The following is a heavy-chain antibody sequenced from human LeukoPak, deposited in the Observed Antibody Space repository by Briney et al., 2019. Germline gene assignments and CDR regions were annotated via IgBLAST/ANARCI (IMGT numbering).Heavy chain of an antibody. CDR3: AREQADSSGYGAFDI. CDR2: ISGSSSTI. D-gene: IGHD3-22*01. CDR1: GFTFSSYS. J-gene: IGHJ3*02. V-gene: IGHV3-48*04. Sequence: GGSLRLSCAASGFTFSSYSMNWVRQAPGKGLEWVSYISGSSSTIYYADPVKGRFTISRDNAKNSLYLQMNSLRAEDTAVYYCAREQADSSGYGAFDIWGQGTMVTVSS.